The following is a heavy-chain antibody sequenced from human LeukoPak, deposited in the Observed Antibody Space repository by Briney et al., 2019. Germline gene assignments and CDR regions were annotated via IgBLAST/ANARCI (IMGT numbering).Heavy chain of an antibody. V-gene: IGHV4-59*08. CDR3: ARLFWLNDAFDI. CDR2: LYNSGS. CDR1: GGSISRYY. Sequence: SETLSLTCTVSGGSISRYYWTWIRQPPGQGLEWIGYLYNSGSNYNPSLQSRVTISLDTSKNQFSLKLSSVTAADTAVYYCARLFWLNDAFDIWGQGTMVTVSS. J-gene: IGHJ3*02. D-gene: IGHD6-19*01.